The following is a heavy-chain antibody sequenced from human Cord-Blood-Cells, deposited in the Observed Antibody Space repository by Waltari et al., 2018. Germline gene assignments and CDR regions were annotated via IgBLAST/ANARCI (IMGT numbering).Heavy chain of an antibody. Sequence: QVQLQESGPGLVKPSETLSLPCTVSGGSISSHYWSWIRQPPGKGLEWIGYIYYSGSTNYNPSLKSRVTISVDTSKNQFSLKLSSVTAADTAVYYCARGGWYYDFWSGANWFDPWGQGTLVTVSS. CDR3: ARGGWYYDFWSGANWFDP. CDR2: IYYSGST. CDR1: GGSISSHY. V-gene: IGHV4-59*11. D-gene: IGHD3-3*01. J-gene: IGHJ5*02.